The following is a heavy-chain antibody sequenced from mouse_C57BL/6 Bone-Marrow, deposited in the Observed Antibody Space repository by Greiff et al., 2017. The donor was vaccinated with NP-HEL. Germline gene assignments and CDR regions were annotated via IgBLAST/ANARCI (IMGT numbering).Heavy chain of an antibody. CDR1: GYSITSGYY. CDR2: ISYDGSN. V-gene: IGHV3-6*01. CDR3: ARGPYGNYCDY. Sequence: EVQVVESGPGLVKPSQSLSLTCSVTGYSITSGYYWNWIRQFPGNKLEWMGYISYDGSNNYNPSLKNRISLTRDTSKNQFFLKLNSVTTEDTATYYCARGPYGNYCDYWGQGTTLTVSS. J-gene: IGHJ2*01. D-gene: IGHD2-1*01.